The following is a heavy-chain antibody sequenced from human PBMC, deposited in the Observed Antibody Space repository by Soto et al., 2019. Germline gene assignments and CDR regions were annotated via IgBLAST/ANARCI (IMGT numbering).Heavy chain of an antibody. CDR3: AAAAADWIYYCMDA. V-gene: IGHV1-58*01. CDR2: IVVGSGNT. CDR1: GFAFTSSA. Sequence: ASVKVSCKASGFAFTSSAVQWVRQARGQRLEWIGWIVVGSGNTNYAQKFQERVTITRDMSTSTAYMELSSLRSEDTAVYYCAAAAADWIYYCMDAWGQGTTATVSS. J-gene: IGHJ6*02. D-gene: IGHD6-13*01.